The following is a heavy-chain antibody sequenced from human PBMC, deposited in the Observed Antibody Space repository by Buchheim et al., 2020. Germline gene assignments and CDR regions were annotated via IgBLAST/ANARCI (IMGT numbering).Heavy chain of an antibody. J-gene: IGHJ4*02. CDR3: ARDPANYDFWSGYYGLVDY. CDR1: GFTFSSYS. Sequence: EVQLVESGGGLVQPGGSLRLSCAASGFTFSSYSMNWVRQAPGKGLEWVSYISSSSSTIYYADSVKGRFTISRDNAKNSLYLQMNSLRAEDTAVYYCARDPANYDFWSGYYGLVDYWGQGTL. CDR2: ISSSSSTI. D-gene: IGHD3-3*01. V-gene: IGHV3-48*01.